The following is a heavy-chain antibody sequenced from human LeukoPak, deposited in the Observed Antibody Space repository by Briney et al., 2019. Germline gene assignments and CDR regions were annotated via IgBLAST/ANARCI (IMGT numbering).Heavy chain of an antibody. CDR3: ARAATMVQGVIITTLRYYYMDV. J-gene: IGHJ6*03. CDR1: GYTFTTYG. CDR2: ISAYNGNT. Sequence: GASVKVSCKASGYTFTTYGISWVRLAPGQGLEWMGWISAYNGNTNYAQQFQGRVTMTRNTSISTAYMELSSLRSEDTAVYYCARAATMVQGVIITTLRYYYMDVWGKGTTVTVSS. D-gene: IGHD3-10*01. V-gene: IGHV1-18*01.